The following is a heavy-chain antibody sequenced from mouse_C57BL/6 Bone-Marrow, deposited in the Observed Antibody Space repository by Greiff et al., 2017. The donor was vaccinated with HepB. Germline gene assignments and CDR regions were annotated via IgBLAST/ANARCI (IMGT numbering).Heavy chain of an antibody. Sequence: QVHVKQPGTELVKPGASVKLSCKASGYTFTSYWMHWVKQRPGQGLEWIGNINPSNGGTNYNEKFKSKATLTVDKSSSTAYMQLSSLTSVDSAVYYCAVYGSSPYYAMDYWGQGTSVTVSS. CDR1: GYTFTSYW. J-gene: IGHJ4*01. D-gene: IGHD1-1*01. CDR3: AVYGSSPYYAMDY. CDR2: INPSNGGT. V-gene: IGHV1-53*01.